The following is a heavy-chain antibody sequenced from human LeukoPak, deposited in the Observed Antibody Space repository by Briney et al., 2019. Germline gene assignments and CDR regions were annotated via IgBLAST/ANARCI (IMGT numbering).Heavy chain of an antibody. CDR3: ARVPRRNDDILTGYLCFDY. J-gene: IGHJ4*02. CDR2: INHSGST. D-gene: IGHD3-9*01. CDR1: GGSFSGYY. V-gene: IGHV4-34*01. Sequence: PSETLSLAXAVYGGSFSGYYWSWIRQPPGKGLEWIGEINHSGSTNYNPSLKSRVTISVDTSKNQFSLKLSSVTAADTAVYYCARVPRRNDDILTGYLCFDYWGQGTLVTVSS.